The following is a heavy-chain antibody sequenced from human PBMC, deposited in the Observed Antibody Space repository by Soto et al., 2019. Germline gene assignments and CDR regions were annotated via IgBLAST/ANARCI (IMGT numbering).Heavy chain of an antibody. CDR2: ISYDGSNK. D-gene: IGHD6-19*01. CDR1: GFTFSSYA. J-gene: IGHJ4*02. V-gene: IGHV3-30-3*01. Sequence: GGSLRLSCAASGFTFSSYAMHWVRQAPGRGLEWVAVISYDGSNKYYADSVKGRFTISRDNSKNTLYLQMNSLRAEDTAVYYCANAGGAVAGTGYWGQGTLVTVSS. CDR3: ANAGGAVAGTGY.